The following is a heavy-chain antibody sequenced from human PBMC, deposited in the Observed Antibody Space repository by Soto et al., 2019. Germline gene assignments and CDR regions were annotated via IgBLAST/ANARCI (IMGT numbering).Heavy chain of an antibody. CDR3: AGCSYGY. D-gene: IGHD1-26*01. CDR2: ISQSAGGNT. Sequence: SCVRQAPGKGLEWVSAISQSAGGNTYYADSVKGRFTISRDDSKNTLYLQMDSLRLEGTAQHSSAGCSYGYRGQGT. J-gene: IGHJ4*01. V-gene: IGHV3-23*01.